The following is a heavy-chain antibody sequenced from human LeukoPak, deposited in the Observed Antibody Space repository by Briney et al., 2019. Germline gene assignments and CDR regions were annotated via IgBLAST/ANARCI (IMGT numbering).Heavy chain of an antibody. CDR3: ARVVLLSFDY. V-gene: IGHV3-66*01. CDR2: IYSGGST. D-gene: IGHD2-2*01. CDR1: GFTVSSNY. J-gene: IGHJ4*02. Sequence: GGPLRLSCAASGFTVSSNYMSWVRQAPGKGLEWVSVIYSGGSTYYADSVKGRFTISRDNSKNTLYLQMNSLRAEDTAVYYCARVVLLSFDYWGQGTLVTVSS.